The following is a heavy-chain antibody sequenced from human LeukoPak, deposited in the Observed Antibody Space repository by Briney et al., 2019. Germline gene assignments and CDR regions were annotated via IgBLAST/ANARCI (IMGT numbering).Heavy chain of an antibody. Sequence: KPSETLSLTCTVSGGSISSSSYYWGWIRQPPGKGLEWIGSIYYSGSTYYNPSLKSRVTICVETSTNHFSLKLSSVTAADTAVYYCARGDIYYGSGSYYKGRWFDPWGQGTLVTVSS. J-gene: IGHJ5*02. CDR1: GGSISSSSYY. CDR2: IYYSGST. CDR3: ARGDIYYGSGSYYKGRWFDP. V-gene: IGHV4-39*02. D-gene: IGHD3-10*01.